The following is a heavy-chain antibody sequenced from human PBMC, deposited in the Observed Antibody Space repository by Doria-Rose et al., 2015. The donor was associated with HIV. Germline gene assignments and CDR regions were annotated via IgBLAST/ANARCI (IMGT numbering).Heavy chain of an antibody. CDR3: ARGLLRGGWNDVDYYYGMDV. J-gene: IGHJ6*02. CDR1: GGSFSGYY. V-gene: IGHV4-34*01. D-gene: IGHD1-1*01. CDR2: INHRGST. Sequence: QVQLQRWGAGLVKPSETLSLTCAVFGGSFSGYYWSWIRQPPGKGLEWIGGINHRGSTNYKTSLKRRVTISFDTSKNLFSLKLSSVTAADTAVYYCARGLLRGGWNDVDYYYGMDVWGQGTTVTVSS.